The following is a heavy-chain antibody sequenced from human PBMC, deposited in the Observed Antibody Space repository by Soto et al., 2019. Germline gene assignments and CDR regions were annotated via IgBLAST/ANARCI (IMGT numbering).Heavy chain of an antibody. CDR3: TTDGKIQSRGVTSHDAFDI. Sequence: GGSLRLSCAASGFTFSNAWMSWVRQAPGKGLEWVGRIKSKTDGGTTDYAAPVKGRFTISRDDSKNTLYLQMNSLKTEDTAVYYCTTDGKIQSRGVTSHDAFDIWGQGTMVTVSS. CDR2: IKSKTDGGTT. D-gene: IGHD3-10*01. J-gene: IGHJ3*02. V-gene: IGHV3-15*01. CDR1: GFTFSNAW.